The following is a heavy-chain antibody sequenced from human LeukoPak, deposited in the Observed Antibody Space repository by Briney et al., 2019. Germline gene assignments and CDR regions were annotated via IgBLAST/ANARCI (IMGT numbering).Heavy chain of an antibody. V-gene: IGHV1-2*02. CDR2: INPNSGGT. D-gene: IGHD2-8*01. J-gene: IGHJ4*02. Sequence: ASVKVSCETAANSLTAYYIHLVRQAPGQGLEWMGWINPNSGGTNYAQKFQGRVTMTRDTSISTAYMELSRLRSDDTAVYCCARDGDIVLMVYDSLPFDYWGQGTLVTVSS. CDR1: ANSLTAYY. CDR3: ARDGDIVLMVYDSLPFDY.